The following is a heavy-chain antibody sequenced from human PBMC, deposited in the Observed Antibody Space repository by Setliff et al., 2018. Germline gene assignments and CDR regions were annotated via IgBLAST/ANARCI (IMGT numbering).Heavy chain of an antibody. CDR3: VRDPPNSGWAFDY. V-gene: IGHV4-39*02. Sequence: PSETLSLTCKVSGDSMNSGVYYWAWIRQPPGKGLEWIGRIYSGGTTYYNSSLKSRVTISVDTSKSQFSLRLNSVTAADTAVYYCVRDPPNSGWAFDYWGQGTLVTVSS. CDR1: GDSMNSGVYY. CDR2: IYSGGTT. D-gene: IGHD6-19*01. J-gene: IGHJ4*02.